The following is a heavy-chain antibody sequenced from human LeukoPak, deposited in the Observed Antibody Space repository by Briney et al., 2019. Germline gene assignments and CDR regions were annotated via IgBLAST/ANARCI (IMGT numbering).Heavy chain of an antibody. CDR1: GGSISSYY. J-gene: IGHJ3*02. CDR2: IYYSGST. Sequence: SETLSFTCTVSGGSISSYYWSWIRQPPGKGLEWIGYIYYSGSTNYNPSLKSRVTISVDTSKNQFSLKLSSVTAADTAVYYCARTRGDAFDIWGQGTMVTVSS. V-gene: IGHV4-59*01. CDR3: ARTRGDAFDI.